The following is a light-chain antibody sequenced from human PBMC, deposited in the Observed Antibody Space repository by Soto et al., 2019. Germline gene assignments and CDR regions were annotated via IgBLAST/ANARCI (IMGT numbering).Light chain of an antibody. CDR2: GAS. J-gene: IGKJ2*01. CDR1: QSVSSSY. V-gene: IGKV3-20*01. CDR3: QQYGSSPPMYT. Sequence: EIVLTQSPGTLSLSPGERATLSCRASQSVSSSYLAGYHQKPGQAPRLLIYGASSRATGIPDRFSGSGSGTDFTLTISRLEPEDFAVYYCQQYGSSPPMYTFGQGTKLEIK.